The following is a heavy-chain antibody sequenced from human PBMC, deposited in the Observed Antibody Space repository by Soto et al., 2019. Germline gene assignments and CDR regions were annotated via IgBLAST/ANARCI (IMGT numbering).Heavy chain of an antibody. CDR3: ASIAAPGTTHFDF. Sequence: PSETLSLTCTVSGGSLGSSRDYWGWIRQSPGKGLEWIGNIYYSGNTFYNPSLKSRVTISVDTSKNQFYLHLSSVTDADTAIFYCASIAAPGTTHFDFWGQGTLVTVSS. V-gene: IGHV4-39*01. J-gene: IGHJ4*02. CDR2: IYYSGNT. CDR1: GGSLGSSRDY. D-gene: IGHD6-13*01.